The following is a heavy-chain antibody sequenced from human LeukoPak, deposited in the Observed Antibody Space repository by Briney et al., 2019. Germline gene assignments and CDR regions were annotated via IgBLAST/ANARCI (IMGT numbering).Heavy chain of an antibody. CDR3: ARDLSSTPYWELDY. J-gene: IGHJ4*02. CDR2: ITPDSGDT. Sequence: ASVKVSCKATGYIFTVYHIHWVRQAPGQEPEWMGRITPDSGDTNYALQFQGRVTMTRDTSINTAYTDLSRLTSDDTAVYYCARDLSSTPYWELDYWGQGTLVTVSS. V-gene: IGHV1-2*06. CDR1: GYIFTVYH. D-gene: IGHD1-26*01.